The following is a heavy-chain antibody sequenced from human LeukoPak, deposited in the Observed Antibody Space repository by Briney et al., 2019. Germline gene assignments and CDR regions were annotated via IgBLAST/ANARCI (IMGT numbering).Heavy chain of an antibody. CDR2: ISYDGSNK. D-gene: IGHD4-23*01. CDR3: ATDGMTTVVTMDY. V-gene: IGHV3-30*03. CDR1: GFTFSSYG. J-gene: IGHJ4*02. Sequence: PGGSLRLSCAASGFTFSSYGMHWVRQAPGKGLEWVAVISYDGSNKYYADSVKGRFTISRDNSKNTLYLQMNSLSAEDTAVYYCATDGMTTVVTMDYWGQGTLVTVSS.